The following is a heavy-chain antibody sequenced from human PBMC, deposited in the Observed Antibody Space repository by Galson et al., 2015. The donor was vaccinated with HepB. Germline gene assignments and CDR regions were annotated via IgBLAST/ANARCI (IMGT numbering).Heavy chain of an antibody. CDR2: ISSSGGTT. D-gene: IGHD6-19*01. CDR3: VKGGVTVAGTGPVY. V-gene: IGHV3-23*01. Sequence: SLRLSCAASGFTFSSYAMSWVRQAPGKGLEWVSGISSSGGTTYYADSVKGRFTISRDNSNPTLHLQVNSLRGEDTALYYCVKGGVTVAGTGPVYWGQGTLVTVSS. J-gene: IGHJ4*02. CDR1: GFTFSSYA.